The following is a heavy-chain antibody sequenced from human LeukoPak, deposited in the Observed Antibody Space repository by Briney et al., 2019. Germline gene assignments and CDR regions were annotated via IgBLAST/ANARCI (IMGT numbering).Heavy chain of an antibody. CDR3: ARRKNWNDADAFDI. CDR2: IYYSGST. J-gene: IGHJ3*02. D-gene: IGHD1-1*01. CDR1: GGSISSSSYY. Sequence: PSETLSLTCTVSGGSISSSSYYWGWIRQPPGKGLEWIGSIYYSGSTYYNPSLKSRVTISVDTSKNQFSLKLSSVTAADTAVYYCARRKNWNDADAFDIWGQGTMVTVSS. V-gene: IGHV4-39*01.